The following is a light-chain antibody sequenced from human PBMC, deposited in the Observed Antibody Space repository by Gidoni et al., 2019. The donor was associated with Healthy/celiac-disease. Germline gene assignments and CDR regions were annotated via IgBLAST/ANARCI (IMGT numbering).Light chain of an antibody. Sequence: NFMLTQTHSVSESPGKTVTITCTGSSGSIASNYVQWYQQRPGSAPTTVIYEDNQRPSGVPDRFSGSIDSSSNSASLTISGLKTEDEADYYCQSYDSSNLVFGGGTNLTVL. CDR2: EDN. V-gene: IGLV6-57*02. J-gene: IGLJ2*01. CDR3: QSYDSSNLV. CDR1: SGSIASNY.